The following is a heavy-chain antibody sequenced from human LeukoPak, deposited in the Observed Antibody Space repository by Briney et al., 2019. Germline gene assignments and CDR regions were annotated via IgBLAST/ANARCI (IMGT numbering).Heavy chain of an antibody. Sequence: SETLFLTCTVSGGSISSGSYYWSWIRQPAGKGLEWVERVYSAGATSYNPSLKSRITMSVDTSKNQFSLKLSSVTAADTAMYYCARDRMWGNGSHAFDIWGLGTVVTVSS. V-gene: IGHV4-61*02. CDR3: ARDRMWGNGSHAFDI. D-gene: IGHD2-8*01. J-gene: IGHJ3*02. CDR2: VYSAGAT. CDR1: GGSISSGSYY.